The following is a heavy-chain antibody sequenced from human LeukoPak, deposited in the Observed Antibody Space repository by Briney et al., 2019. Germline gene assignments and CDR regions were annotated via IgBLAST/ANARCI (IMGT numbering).Heavy chain of an antibody. CDR1: GFIFTDYW. CDR3: AKSPSSSWYGQYFQH. Sequence: GGSLRLSCAASGFIFTDYWMNWVRQAPGKGLEWVAVISYDGSNKYYADSVKGRFTISRDNSKNTLYLQMNSLRAEDTAVYYCAKSPSSSWYGQYFQHWGQGTLVTVSS. J-gene: IGHJ1*01. V-gene: IGHV3-30*18. D-gene: IGHD6-13*01. CDR2: ISYDGSNK.